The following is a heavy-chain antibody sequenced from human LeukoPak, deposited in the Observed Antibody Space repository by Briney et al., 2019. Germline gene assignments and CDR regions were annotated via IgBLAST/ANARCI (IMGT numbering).Heavy chain of an antibody. CDR1: GYTFTGYY. D-gene: IGHD1-26*01. CDR2: INPNSGGT. J-gene: IGHJ3*02. V-gene: IGHV1-2*04. CDR3: ARLRELPQHDAFDI. Sequence: ASVKVSCKASGYTFTGYYMHWVRQAPGQGLEWMGRINPNSGGTNYAQKFQGWVTMTRDTSISTAYMELSRLRSDDTAVYYCARLRELPQHDAFDIWGQGTMVTVSS.